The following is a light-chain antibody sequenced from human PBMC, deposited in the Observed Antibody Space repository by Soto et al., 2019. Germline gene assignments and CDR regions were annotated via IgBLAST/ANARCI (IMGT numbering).Light chain of an antibody. CDR2: GAS. J-gene: IGKJ1*01. CDR3: QPYNTWLWT. Sequence: VVAQAPSSLSVSPGERANLSCSASQSVSSNLAWYQQNPGQAPRLLIYGASTRATGIPARFSGSGSGTEFTLTISSLQSEDFAVYYCQPYNTWLWTFGQGTKVDIK. V-gene: IGKV3-15*01. CDR1: QSVSSN.